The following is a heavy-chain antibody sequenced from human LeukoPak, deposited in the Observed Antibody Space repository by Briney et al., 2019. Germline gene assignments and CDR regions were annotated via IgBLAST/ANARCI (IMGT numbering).Heavy chain of an antibody. D-gene: IGHD2-2*01. J-gene: IGHJ4*02. CDR2: INHSGST. V-gene: IGHV4-34*01. CDR1: GGSFSGYY. CDR3: ARGRWGYCSSTSCYAPFDY. Sequence: SETLSLTCAVYGGSFSGYYWSWLRQPPGKGLEWIGEINHSGSTNYNPSLKSRVTISVDTSKNQFSLKLSSVTAADTAVYYCARGRWGYCSSTSCYAPFDYWGQGTLVTVSS.